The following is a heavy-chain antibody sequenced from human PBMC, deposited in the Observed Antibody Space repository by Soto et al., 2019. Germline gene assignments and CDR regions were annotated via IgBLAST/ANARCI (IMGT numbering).Heavy chain of an antibody. V-gene: IGHV1-69*02. CDR2: IIPILGIA. CDR1: GGTFSSYT. J-gene: IGHJ5*02. D-gene: IGHD3-3*01. Sequence: QVQLVQSGAEVKKPGSSVKVSCKASGGTFSSYTISWVRQAPGQGLEWMGRIIPILGIANYAQKFQGRVTMTADKSTSTAYMELSSLRAEDTAVYYCARVSDFWRFDPRGQGTLVTVSS. CDR3: ARVSDFWRFDP.